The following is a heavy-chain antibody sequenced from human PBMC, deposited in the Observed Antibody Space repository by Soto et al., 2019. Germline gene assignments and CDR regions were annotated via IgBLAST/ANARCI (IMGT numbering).Heavy chain of an antibody. D-gene: IGHD4-17*01. CDR1: GGSFSGYY. J-gene: IGHJ5*02. Sequence: HVQLQQWGAGLLKPSETLSLTCADYGGSFSGYYWSWIRQTPGKGLEWIGEINHSGSTNSNPSLKRRVTISVDTSKNQFALKLGSVTAADTAVYYCARAYDYGDHITWGQGTLVTVSS. CDR2: INHSGST. CDR3: ARAYDYGDHIT. V-gene: IGHV4-34*01.